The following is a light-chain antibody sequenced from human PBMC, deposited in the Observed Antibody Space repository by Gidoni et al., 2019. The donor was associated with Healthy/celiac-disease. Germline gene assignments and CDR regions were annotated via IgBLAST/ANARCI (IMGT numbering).Light chain of an antibody. CDR1: QSISSW. V-gene: IGKV1-5*01. J-gene: IGKJ2*01. CDR3: QQYNSYPYT. Sequence: DIQMTQSPATLAASVGDRVTITCRASQSISSWLAWYQQKPGKAPKLLIYDASSLDSRVPSRFRGSGSGTEFTLTIRSLQPDDFSTYYCQQYNSYPYTFGQGTKLEIK. CDR2: DAS.